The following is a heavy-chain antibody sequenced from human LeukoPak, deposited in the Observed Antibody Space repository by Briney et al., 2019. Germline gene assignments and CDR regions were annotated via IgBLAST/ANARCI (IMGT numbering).Heavy chain of an antibody. J-gene: IGHJ6*03. D-gene: IGHD5-18*01. CDR2: ISSSGSTI. V-gene: IGHV3-48*03. Sequence: GGSLRLSCAASGFTFSSYEMNWVRQAPGKGLEGVPYISSSGSTIYYADSVKGGFTISRDNAKNSLYLQMNSLRAEDTAVYYCARPGYSYGYYYYYYMDVWGKGTTVTVSS. CDR3: ARPGYSYGYYYYYYMDV. CDR1: GFTFSSYE.